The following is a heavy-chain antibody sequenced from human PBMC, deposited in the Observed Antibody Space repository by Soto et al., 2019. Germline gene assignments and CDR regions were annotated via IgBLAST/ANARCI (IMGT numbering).Heavy chain of an antibody. CDR1: GGSISSGGYY. CDR3: ARSGYYDSSGYYLAHDY. CDR2: IYYSGST. J-gene: IGHJ4*02. D-gene: IGHD3-22*01. Sequence: QVQLQESGPGLVKPSQTLSLTCTVSGGSISSGGYYWSWIRQHPGKGLEWIGYIYYSGSTYYNPSLKSRVTISVDTSKNQFSLKLSSVTAADTAVYYCARSGYYDSSGYYLAHDYWGQGTLVTVSS. V-gene: IGHV4-31*03.